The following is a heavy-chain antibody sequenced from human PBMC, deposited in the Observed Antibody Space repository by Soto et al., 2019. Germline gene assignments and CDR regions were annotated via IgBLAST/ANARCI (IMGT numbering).Heavy chain of an antibody. CDR2: IYHGGTT. D-gene: IGHD6-19*01. CDR3: ARVHVMVVAGSTFDY. J-gene: IGHJ4*01. Sequence: RQPPGKGPEWIASIYHGGTTFYNPSLKSRVTISVDTSKNHYSLKLRSVTAADTAVYYCARVHVMVVAGSTFDYWGPGTLVTVSS. V-gene: IGHV4-38-2*01.